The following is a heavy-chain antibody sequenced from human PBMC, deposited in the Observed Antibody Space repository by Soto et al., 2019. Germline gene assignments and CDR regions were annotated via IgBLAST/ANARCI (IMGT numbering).Heavy chain of an antibody. CDR1: GXSISSSRYY. Sequence: XTLSLTCTVSGXSISSSRYYWGWVRQPPGKGLEWIGSIYYRGSTYYSPSLKSRFTISVDTSKNQFSLKLNSLTASHTPVYFCVSQRTTVPTHAYFDYWGPGALGTVS. V-gene: IGHV4-39*01. J-gene: IGHJ4*02. CDR2: IYYRGST. CDR3: VSQRTTVPTHAYFDY. D-gene: IGHD4-17*01.